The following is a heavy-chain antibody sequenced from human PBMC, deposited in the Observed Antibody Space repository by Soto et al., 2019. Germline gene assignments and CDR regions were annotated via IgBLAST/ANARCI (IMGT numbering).Heavy chain of an antibody. D-gene: IGHD6-19*01. V-gene: IGHV3-9*01. J-gene: IGHJ6*02. CDR2: ISWNSGSI. CDR3: AKDSSGWYRNGMDV. Sequence: EVQLVESGGGLVQPDRSLRLSCAASGFTFDDYAMHWVRQAPGKGLEWVSGISWNSGSIGYADSVKGRFTISRDNAKNSLYLQMNSLRAEDTALYYCAKDSSGWYRNGMDVWGQGTTVTVSS. CDR1: GFTFDDYA.